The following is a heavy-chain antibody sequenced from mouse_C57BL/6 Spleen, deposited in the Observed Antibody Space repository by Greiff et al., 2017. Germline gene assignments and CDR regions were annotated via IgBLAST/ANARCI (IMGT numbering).Heavy chain of an antibody. CDR3: ARSYDNY. Sequence: QVQLKQPGAELVRPGTSVKLSCKASGYTFTSYWMHWVKQRPGQGLEWIGVIDPSDSYTNYNQKFKGKATLTVDTSSSTAYMQLSSLTSEDSAVYYCARSYDNYWGQGTTLTVSS. CDR1: GYTFTSYW. J-gene: IGHJ2*01. V-gene: IGHV1-59*01. CDR2: IDPSDSYT. D-gene: IGHD2-3*01.